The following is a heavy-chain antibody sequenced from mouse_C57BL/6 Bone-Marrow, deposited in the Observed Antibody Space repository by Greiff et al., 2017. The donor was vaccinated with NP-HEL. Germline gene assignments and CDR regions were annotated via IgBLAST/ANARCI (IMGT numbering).Heavy chain of an antibody. V-gene: IGHV5-12*01. D-gene: IGHD1-1*01. CDR1: GFTFSDYY. J-gene: IGHJ1*03. Sequence: EVQGVESGGGLVQPGGSLKLSCAASGFTFSDYYMYWVRQTPEKRLEWVAYISNGGGSTYYPDTVKGRFTISRDNAKNTQYMRMSRLKTEDTDMYYCASHYYGSCLYWYFDVWGTGTTVTVSS. CDR2: ISNGGGST. CDR3: ASHYYGSCLYWYFDV.